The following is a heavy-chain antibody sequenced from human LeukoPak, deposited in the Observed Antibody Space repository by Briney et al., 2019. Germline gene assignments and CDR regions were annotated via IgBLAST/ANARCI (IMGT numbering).Heavy chain of an antibody. D-gene: IGHD3-10*01. CDR1: GGSISSNY. V-gene: IGHV4-59*01. CDR2: IYYSGST. CDR3: ARKGLRRGYFDY. Sequence: SETLSLTCTVSGGSISSNYWSWIRQPPGKGLEWIGYIYYSGSTNYNPSLKSRVTISVDTSKNQFSLKLSSVTAADTAVYYCARKGLRRGYFDYWGQGTLVTVSS. J-gene: IGHJ4*02.